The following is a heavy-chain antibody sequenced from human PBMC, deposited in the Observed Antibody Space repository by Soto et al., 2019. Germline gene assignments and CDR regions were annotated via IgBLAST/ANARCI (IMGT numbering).Heavy chain of an antibody. V-gene: IGHV3-72*01. J-gene: IGHJ3*02. CDR2: IRNKVNSYTT. Sequence: GGSLRLSCAVSGFSFSDHYMDWVRQAPGKGLEWVGRIRNKVNSYTTEYAASVKGRFTVSRDDSKNALYLQMNSLKIEDTAVYYCTRVKSSSWGLDAFDIWGRGTMVTVSS. CDR3: TRVKSSSWGLDAFDI. D-gene: IGHD6-13*01. CDR1: GFSFSDHY.